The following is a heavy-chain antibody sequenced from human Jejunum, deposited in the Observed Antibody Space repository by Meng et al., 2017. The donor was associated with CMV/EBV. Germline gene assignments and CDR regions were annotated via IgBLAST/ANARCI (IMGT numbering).Heavy chain of an antibody. CDR3: ARGRRNEPLFDY. J-gene: IGHJ4*02. V-gene: IGHV1-69*13. D-gene: IGHD1-14*01. Sequence: VQLGQSGAEGKKPGSSVKVACKTSGDSFSTQTFSWVRQAPGQGLEWMGGLIAVFDKTKAAPRFQDRVTFTADESTSTAYMELSSLTFDDTAVYFCARGRRNEPLFDYWGQGTLVTVSS. CDR2: LIAVFDKT. CDR1: GDSFSTQT.